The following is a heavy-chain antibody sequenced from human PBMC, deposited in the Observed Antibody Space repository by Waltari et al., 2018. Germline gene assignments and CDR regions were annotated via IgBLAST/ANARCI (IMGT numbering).Heavy chain of an antibody. CDR2: IWFDGSDK. V-gene: IGHV3-30*02. CDR3: AKDAFGNTYLDF. J-gene: IGHJ4*02. D-gene: IGHD2-2*02. Sequence: QVNLVESGGDVVQPGGSLRLSCATSGFTFSNFGMHWVRQAPGKGLGWVALIWFDGSDKFYADSVRGRFTISRDNSARTLYLDMDSLRLDDTAMYYCAKDAFGNTYLDFWGQGTLVTVSS. CDR1: GFTFSNFG.